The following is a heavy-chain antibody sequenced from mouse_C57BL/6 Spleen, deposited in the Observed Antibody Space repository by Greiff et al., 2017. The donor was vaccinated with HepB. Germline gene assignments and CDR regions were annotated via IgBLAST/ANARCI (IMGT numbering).Heavy chain of an antibody. CDR3: ARSIYYGTSWFAY. CDR1: GYTFTSYW. Sequence: VKQSCKASGYTFTSYWMHWVTQRPGRGLEWIGRIDPNSGGTKYNEKFKSKATLTVDKPSSTAYMQLSSLTSEDSAVYDCARSIYYGTSWFAYWGQGTLVTVSA. J-gene: IGHJ3*01. D-gene: IGHD2-1*01. CDR2: IDPNSGGT. V-gene: IGHV1-72*01.